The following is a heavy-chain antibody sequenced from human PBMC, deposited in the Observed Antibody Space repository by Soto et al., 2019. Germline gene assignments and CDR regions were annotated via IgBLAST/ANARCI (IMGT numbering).Heavy chain of an antibody. CDR3: ARSIDP. CDR2: IYHSGST. V-gene: IGHV4-4*02. J-gene: IGHJ5*02. CDR1: GRSLSSNKW. Sequence: PSETLSLTCALSGRSLSSNKWWSWVRPPPGKGLECIGEIYHSGSTNYNPSLKSRVTISVDKSKNQFSLKLSSVTAADTAVYYCARSIDPWGQGTLITVSS.